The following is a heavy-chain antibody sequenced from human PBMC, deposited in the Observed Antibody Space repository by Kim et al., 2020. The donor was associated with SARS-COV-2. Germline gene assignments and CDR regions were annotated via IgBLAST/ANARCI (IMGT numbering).Heavy chain of an antibody. CDR1: GFTFSSYG. CDR2: IRGDGSNK. D-gene: IGHD2-2*01. Sequence: GGSLRLSCAASGFTFSSYGMLWVRQAPGKGLEWVALIRGDGSNKYYADSVKGRFTISRDNSKNTLYLQMNSLRAEDTAIYYCVRDLYHAGSSCGVDLWGQGTTVTVSS. V-gene: IGHV3-33*01. CDR3: VRDLYHAGSSCGVDL. J-gene: IGHJ6*02.